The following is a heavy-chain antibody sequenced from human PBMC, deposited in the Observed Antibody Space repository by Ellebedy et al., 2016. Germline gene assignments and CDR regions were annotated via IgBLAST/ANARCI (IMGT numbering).Heavy chain of an antibody. CDR1: GYTFTSYL. D-gene: IGHD4-17*01. V-gene: IGHV1-18*01. J-gene: IGHJ5*02. CDR2: ISAYNGNT. CDR3: AREPLTVTINWFDP. Sequence: ASVKVSXXAFGYTFTSYLISWVRQAPGQGLEWMGWISAYNGNTNYAQKLQGRVTMTTDTSTSTAYMELRSLRSDDTAVYYCAREPLTVTINWFDPWGQGTLVTVSS.